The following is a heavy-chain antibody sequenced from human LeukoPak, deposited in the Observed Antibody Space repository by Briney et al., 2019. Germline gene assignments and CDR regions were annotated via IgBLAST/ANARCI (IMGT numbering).Heavy chain of an antibody. CDR1: GYTFTSYD. CDR2: MNPHSGNT. Sequence: ASVKVSCKASGYTFTSYDINWVRQTTGQGLEWMGWMNPHSGNTGYAQKLQGRVTMTRDTSISTAYMELSSLRSEDTAVYYCASFGSGSYYNGLDYWGQGTLVTVSS. J-gene: IGHJ4*02. V-gene: IGHV1-8*01. D-gene: IGHD3-10*01. CDR3: ASFGSGSYYNGLDY.